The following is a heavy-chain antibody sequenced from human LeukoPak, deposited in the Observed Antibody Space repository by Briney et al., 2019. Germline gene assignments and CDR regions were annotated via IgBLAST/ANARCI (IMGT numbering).Heavy chain of an antibody. V-gene: IGHV3-74*01. Sequence: GGSLRLSCAASGVTFSAYWMHWVRQSPGRGLVWVARINGDGITTSYADSVKGRFTISRDNAKNTLYLQMNGLGAEDTAVFYCARAGVGFDSWGQGTLVTVSS. CDR2: INGDGITT. J-gene: IGHJ4*02. D-gene: IGHD1-26*01. CDR3: ARAGVGFDS. CDR1: GVTFSAYW.